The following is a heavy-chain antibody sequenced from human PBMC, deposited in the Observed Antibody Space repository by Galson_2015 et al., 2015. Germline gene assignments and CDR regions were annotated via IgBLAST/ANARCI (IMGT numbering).Heavy chain of an antibody. CDR1: GDSISSNNW. J-gene: IGHJ4*02. CDR2: IYHLGST. D-gene: IGHD4-11*01. CDR3: ATIGSNGVPLN. Sequence: TLSLTCAVSGDSISSNNWWTWVRQPPGKGLEWIGEIYHLGSTNYNPSLKSRVTMSVDKSKNQFSLKLNFVTAADTAVYYCATIGSNGVPLNWGQGTLVTVSS. V-gene: IGHV4-4*02.